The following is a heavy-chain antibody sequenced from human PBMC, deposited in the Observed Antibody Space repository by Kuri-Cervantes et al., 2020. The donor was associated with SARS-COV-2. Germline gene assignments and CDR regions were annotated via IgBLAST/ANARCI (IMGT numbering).Heavy chain of an antibody. CDR1: GGSISSRHW. CDR2: IFHSGST. Sequence: GSLRLSCAVPGGSISSRHWWTWVRQPPEKGLEWIGEIFHSGSTNYNQSLKSRVTISVDKSKDQFSLKLNSLTAADTAVYYCARRDAYNYDGWFDPWGQGTLVTVSS. D-gene: IGHD5-24*01. J-gene: IGHJ5*02. CDR3: ARRDAYNYDGWFDP. V-gene: IGHV4-4*02.